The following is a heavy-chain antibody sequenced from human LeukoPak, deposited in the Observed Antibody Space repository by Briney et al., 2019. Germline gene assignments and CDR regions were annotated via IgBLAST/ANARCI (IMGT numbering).Heavy chain of an antibody. CDR3: GLGPGRSGYRRTYNWFDP. V-gene: IGHV4-34*01. J-gene: IGHJ5*02. Sequence: PSETLSLTCAVYGGSFSGYYWSWIRPPPGKGREWIGEINHSGSTNYNPSLKSRVTISVDTSRNHFTLKLSSVTAADTALYYGGLGPGRSGYRRTYNWFDPWGQGTLVTVSS. CDR1: GGSFSGYY. CDR2: INHSGST. D-gene: IGHD3-3*01.